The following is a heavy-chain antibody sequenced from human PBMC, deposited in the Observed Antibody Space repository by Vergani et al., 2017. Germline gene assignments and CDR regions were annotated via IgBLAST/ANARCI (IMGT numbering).Heavy chain of an antibody. Sequence: QVQLVESGGGVVQPGRSLRLSCAASGFTFSSYAMHWVRQAPGKGLEWVAVISYDGSNKYYADSVKGRFTISRDNSKNTLYLQMNSLRAEDTAVYYCAAVGLITGTRGKIFDHWGQGTLVTVSS. CDR2: ISYDGSNK. D-gene: IGHD1-20*01. V-gene: IGHV3-30-3*01. J-gene: IGHJ4*02. CDR3: AAVGLITGTRGKIFDH. CDR1: GFTFSSYA.